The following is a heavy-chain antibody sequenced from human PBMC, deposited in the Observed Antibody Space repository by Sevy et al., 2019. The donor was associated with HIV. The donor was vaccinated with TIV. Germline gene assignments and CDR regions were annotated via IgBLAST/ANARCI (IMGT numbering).Heavy chain of an antibody. CDR3: ARTFRQLIGLDAFDI. J-gene: IGHJ3*02. V-gene: IGHV5-51*01. CDR2: IYPGHSDT. CDR1: GYSFPTYW. Sequence: GESLKISCKGSGYSFPTYWIGWVRQMPGKGLEWMGIIYPGHSDTRYSPSFQGQVTISADKSISTAYLQWSSLKASDTAIYYCARTFRQLIGLDAFDIWGQGTMVAVSS. D-gene: IGHD3-10*01.